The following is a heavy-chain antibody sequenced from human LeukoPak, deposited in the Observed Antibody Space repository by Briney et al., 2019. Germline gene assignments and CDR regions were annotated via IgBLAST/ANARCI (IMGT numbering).Heavy chain of an antibody. CDR3: ARGQYQLLGMYNWFDP. V-gene: IGHV1-69*04. CDR1: GGTFSSYA. J-gene: IGHJ5*02. CDR2: IIPILGIA. D-gene: IGHD2-2*01. Sequence: SVKVSCKASGGTFSSYAISWVRQAPGQGLEWMGRIIPILGIANYAQKFQGRVTITADKSTSTAYMELRSLRSEDTAVYYCARGQYQLLGMYNWFDPWGQGTLVTVSS.